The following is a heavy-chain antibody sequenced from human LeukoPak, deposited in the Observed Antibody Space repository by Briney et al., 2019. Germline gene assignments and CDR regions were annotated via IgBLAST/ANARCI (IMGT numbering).Heavy chain of an antibody. V-gene: IGHV3-48*03. CDR2: ISSSGSTI. Sequence: GGSLRLSCAASGFTSSSYEMNWVRQAPGKGLEWVSYISSSGSTIYYADSVKGRFTISRDNAKNSLYLQMNSLRAEDTAVYYCARPRGYDMYYFDYWGQGTLVTVSS. J-gene: IGHJ4*02. D-gene: IGHD5-12*01. CDR3: ARPRGYDMYYFDY. CDR1: GFTSSSYE.